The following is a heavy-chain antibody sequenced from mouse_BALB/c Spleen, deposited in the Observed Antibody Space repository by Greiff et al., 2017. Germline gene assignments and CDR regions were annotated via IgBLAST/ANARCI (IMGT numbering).Heavy chain of an antibody. CDR1: GFTFTDYY. CDR2: IRNKANGYTT. J-gene: IGHJ4*01. V-gene: IGHV7-3*02. Sequence: EVQRVESGGGLVQPGGSLRLSCATSGFTFTDYYMSWVRQPPGKALEWLGFIRNKANGYTTEYSASVKGRFTISRDNSQSILYLQRNTLRAEDSATYCGAGGDLYAMDYWGQGTSVTVSS. CDR3: AGGDLYAMDY.